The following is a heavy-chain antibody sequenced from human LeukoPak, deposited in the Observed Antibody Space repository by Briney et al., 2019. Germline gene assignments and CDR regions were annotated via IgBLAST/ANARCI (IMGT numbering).Heavy chain of an antibody. V-gene: IGHV3-15*01. CDR3: TIPNGHWFDP. J-gene: IGHJ5*02. Sequence: PGGSLRLSCAASGFTFSNAWMSWVRQAPGKGLEWVGRIKSKTDGGTIDHAAPVKGRFTISRDDSKNTLYLQMNSLKTEDTAVYHCTIPNGHWFDPWGQGTLVTVSS. CDR2: IKSKTDGGTI. D-gene: IGHD2-8*01. CDR1: GFTFSNAW.